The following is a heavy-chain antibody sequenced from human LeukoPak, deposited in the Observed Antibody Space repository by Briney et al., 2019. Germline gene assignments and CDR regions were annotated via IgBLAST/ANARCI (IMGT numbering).Heavy chain of an antibody. Sequence: SETLSLTCTVSGVSISSAPNYWVWIRQPPGKGLEWIGEIHHSGGTYYNPSLKSRVTISLDTSKNQFSLNLTSVTAAVTAVYYCARRRLFGNSWPFDSWGQGTLVIVSS. D-gene: IGHD6-13*01. CDR2: IHHSGGT. CDR3: ARRRLFGNSWPFDS. J-gene: IGHJ4*02. V-gene: IGHV4-39*01. CDR1: GVSISSAPNY.